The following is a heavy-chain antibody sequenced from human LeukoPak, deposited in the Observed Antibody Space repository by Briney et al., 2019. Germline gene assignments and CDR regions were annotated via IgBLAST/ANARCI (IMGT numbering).Heavy chain of an antibody. Sequence: SETLSFTCTVSGGSISSYYWSWIRQPPGKGLEWIGYIYYSGSTNYNPSLKSRVTISLDTSKNQFSLKLSSVTAADTAVYYCARDRSRDGYNLAYWGQGTLVTVSS. CDR2: IYYSGST. V-gene: IGHV4-59*01. CDR1: GGSISSYY. J-gene: IGHJ4*02. D-gene: IGHD5-24*01. CDR3: ARDRSRDGYNLAY.